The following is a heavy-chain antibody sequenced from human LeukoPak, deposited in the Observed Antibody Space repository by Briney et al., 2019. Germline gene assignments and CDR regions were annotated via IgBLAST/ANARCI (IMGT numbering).Heavy chain of an antibody. Sequence: GGSLRLSCAASGFTFSSYSMNWVRQAPGKGLEWVSSISFTNSIFYADSVKGRFTISRDNAKNSLYLQMCSLRAEDSAVYYCAREQTRGGDLDFWGQGALVTVSS. CDR2: ISFTNSI. CDR1: GFTFSSYS. D-gene: IGHD2-21*02. CDR3: AREQTRGGDLDF. V-gene: IGHV3-21*01. J-gene: IGHJ4*02.